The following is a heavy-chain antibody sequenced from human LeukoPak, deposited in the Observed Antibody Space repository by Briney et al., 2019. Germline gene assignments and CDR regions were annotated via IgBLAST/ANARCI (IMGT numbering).Heavy chain of an antibody. Sequence: GGSLRLSCAASGFTVSSYWMHWVRQAPGKGLVWVSRINSDGSSTSYADSVKGRFTISRDNAKNTLYLQMNSLRAEDTAFYYCARWTFYSSDWALDYWGQGILVTVSS. J-gene: IGHJ4*02. V-gene: IGHV3-74*01. CDR3: ARWTFYSSDWALDY. D-gene: IGHD6-25*01. CDR2: INSDGSST. CDR1: GFTVSSYW.